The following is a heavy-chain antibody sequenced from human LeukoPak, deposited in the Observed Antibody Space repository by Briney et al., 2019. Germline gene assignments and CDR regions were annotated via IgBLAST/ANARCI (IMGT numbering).Heavy chain of an antibody. CDR2: ISAYNGNT. Sequence: ASVKVSCKASGYTFTSYGISWVRQAPGQGLEWMGWISAYNGNTNYAQKLQGRVTTTTDTSTSTAYMELRSLRSDDTAVYYCARSGSGSYYGAFDIWGQGTMVTVSS. D-gene: IGHD3-10*01. V-gene: IGHV1-18*01. CDR1: GYTFTSYG. J-gene: IGHJ3*02. CDR3: ARSGSGSYYGAFDI.